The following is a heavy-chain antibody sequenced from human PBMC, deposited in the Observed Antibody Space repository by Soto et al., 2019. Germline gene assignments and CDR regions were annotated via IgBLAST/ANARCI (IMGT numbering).Heavy chain of an antibody. CDR1: GFTFSDHY. CDR2: IGTSETTM. Sequence: QVQLVESGGGLVKAGGSLRLSCVASGFTFSDHYMSWIRQAPGKGLEWISFIGTSETTMYYTDSVMGRFTISRDNAKNSLLLQMNSLRADDTALYYCARGGVYFDYWGQGILVTVSS. CDR3: ARGGVYFDY. J-gene: IGHJ4*02. V-gene: IGHV3-11*01.